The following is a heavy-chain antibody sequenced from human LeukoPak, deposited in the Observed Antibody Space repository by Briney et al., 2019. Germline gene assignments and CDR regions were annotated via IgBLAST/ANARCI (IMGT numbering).Heavy chain of an antibody. CDR1: GGSISSGSYY. Sequence: SETLFLTCTVSGGSISSGSYYWGWIRQPPGKGLEWIGSIYYSGSTYYNPSLKSRVTISVDTSKNQFSLKLSSVTAADTAVYYCARDGWNEFGINAFDIWGQGTMVTVSS. J-gene: IGHJ3*02. D-gene: IGHD1-1*01. CDR2: IYYSGST. CDR3: ARDGWNEFGINAFDI. V-gene: IGHV4-39*07.